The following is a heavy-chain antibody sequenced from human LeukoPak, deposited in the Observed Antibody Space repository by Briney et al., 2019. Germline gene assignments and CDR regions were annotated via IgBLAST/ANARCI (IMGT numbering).Heavy chain of an antibody. J-gene: IGHJ4*02. CDR3: ASGSWAYFDY. CDR1: GFTVSSNY. D-gene: IGHD1-26*01. V-gene: IGHV3-53*01. Sequence: GGSLRLSCAASGFTVSSNYMSWVRQAPGRGLEWVSVIYSGGSTYYSDSVKGRFTISRDNSKNTLCLQMNSLRAEDTAVYYCASGSWAYFDYWGQGTLVTVSS. CDR2: IYSGGST.